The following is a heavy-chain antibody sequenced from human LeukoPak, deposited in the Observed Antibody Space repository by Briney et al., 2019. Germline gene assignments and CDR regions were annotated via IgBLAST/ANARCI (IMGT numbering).Heavy chain of an antibody. D-gene: IGHD5-18*01. J-gene: IGHJ4*02. Sequence: GGSLRLSCAASGFTFSSYAMSWVRQAPGKGLEWVSAISGSGGSTYYADSVKGRFTISRDNAKNSLYLQMNSLGVEDTAVYYCTNLGYTDWGQGTLVTVSS. CDR2: ISGSGGST. CDR3: TNLGYTD. CDR1: GFTFSSYA. V-gene: IGHV3-23*01.